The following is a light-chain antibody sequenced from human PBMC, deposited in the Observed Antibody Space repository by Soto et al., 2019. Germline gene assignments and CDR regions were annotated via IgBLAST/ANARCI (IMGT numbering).Light chain of an antibody. Sequence: EIVMTQSPGTLSVSPWERATLSCRSSQSVSVNLAWYQQKPGQAPRLLIYGVSTRATGIPARFSGSESGTEFTLTISSLQSEDFAVYYCQQYNDSPFTLGPGTKVDIK. CDR2: GVS. V-gene: IGKV3-15*01. CDR3: QQYNDSPFT. CDR1: QSVSVN. J-gene: IGKJ3*01.